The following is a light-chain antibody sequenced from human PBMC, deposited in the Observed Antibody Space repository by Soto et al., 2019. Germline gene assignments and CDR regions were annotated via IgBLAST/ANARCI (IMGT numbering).Light chain of an antibody. Sequence: QSVLTQPASVSGSPGQSITISCTGTSGDVGTYTLVSWYQQHPGKAPKLMIYEVSKWPSGVSTRFTGSKSGNTASLTISGLRAEDEADYYCCSYAAGGTYVFGTGTKVTVL. V-gene: IGLV2-23*02. J-gene: IGLJ1*01. CDR2: EVS. CDR1: SGDVGTYTL. CDR3: CSYAAGGTYV.